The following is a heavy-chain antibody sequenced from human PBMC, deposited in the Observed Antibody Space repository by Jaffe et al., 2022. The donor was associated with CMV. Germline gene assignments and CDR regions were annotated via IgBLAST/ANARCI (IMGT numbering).Heavy chain of an antibody. CDR1: GGSISSSSYY. Sequence: QLQLQESGPGLVKPSETLSLTCTVSGGSISSSSYYWGWIRQPPGKGLEWIGSIYYSGSTYYNPSLKSRVTISVDTSKNQFSLKLSSVTAADTAVYYCARHGGYSSSWYGKMYNWFDPWGQGTLVTVSS. V-gene: IGHV4-39*01. CDR3: ARHGGYSSSWYGKMYNWFDP. J-gene: IGHJ5*02. CDR2: IYYSGST. D-gene: IGHD6-13*01.